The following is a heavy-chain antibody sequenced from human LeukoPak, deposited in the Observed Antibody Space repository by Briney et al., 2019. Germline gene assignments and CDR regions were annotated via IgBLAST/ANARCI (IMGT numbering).Heavy chain of an antibody. CDR1: GFTFSSYW. J-gene: IGHJ4*02. Sequence: GGSLRLSCAASGFTFSSYWMHWVRQAPGKGLEWVSTLTGDGGRAYYADSVKGRFTISRDNSNNTLFLQMHSLRADDTAVYYCAKGTYFDSGASAYWGQGTLVVVSS. D-gene: IGHD3-22*01. CDR3: AKGTYFDSGASAY. V-gene: IGHV3-23*01. CDR2: LTGDGGRA.